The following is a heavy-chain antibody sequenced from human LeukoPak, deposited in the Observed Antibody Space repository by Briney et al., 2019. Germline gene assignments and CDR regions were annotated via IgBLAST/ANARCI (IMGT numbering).Heavy chain of an antibody. V-gene: IGHV3-30*04. Sequence: PGRSLRLSCAASGFTFSSYAMHWVRQAPGKGLEWVAVISYDGSNKYYADSEKGRFTISRDNSKNTLYLQMNSLRAEDTAVYYCARDLYYWGQGTLVTVSS. J-gene: IGHJ4*02. CDR1: GFTFSSYA. CDR3: ARDLYY. CDR2: ISYDGSNK.